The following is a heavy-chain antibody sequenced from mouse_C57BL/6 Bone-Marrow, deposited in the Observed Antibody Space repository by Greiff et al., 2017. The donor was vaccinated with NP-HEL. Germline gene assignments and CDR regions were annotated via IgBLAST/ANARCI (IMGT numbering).Heavy chain of an antibody. CDR2: IDPSDSYT. CDR3: ARGDGYYGEYFDY. J-gene: IGHJ2*01. V-gene: IGHV1-69*01. Sequence: QVQLQQPGAELVMPGASVKLSCKASGYTFTSYWMHWVKQRPGQGLEWIGEIDPSDSYTNYNQQFKGKSTLTVDKSSSTAYMQLSSLTSEDSAVYYCARGDGYYGEYFDYWGQGTTLTVSS. CDR1: GYTFTSYW. D-gene: IGHD2-3*01.